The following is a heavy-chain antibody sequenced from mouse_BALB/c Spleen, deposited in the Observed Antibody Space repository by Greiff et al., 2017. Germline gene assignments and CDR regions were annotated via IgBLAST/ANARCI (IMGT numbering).Heavy chain of an antibody. CDR2: IDPANGNT. V-gene: IGHV14-3*02. CDR1: GFNIKDTY. J-gene: IGHJ2*01. D-gene: IGHD3-3*01. Sequence: EVQLVESGAELVKPGASVKLSCTASGFNIKDTYMHWVKQRPEQGLEWIGRIDPANGNTKNDPKFQGKATITADTSSNTAYLQLSSLTSEDTAVYYCASRDLDYWGQGTTLTVSS. CDR3: ASRDLDY.